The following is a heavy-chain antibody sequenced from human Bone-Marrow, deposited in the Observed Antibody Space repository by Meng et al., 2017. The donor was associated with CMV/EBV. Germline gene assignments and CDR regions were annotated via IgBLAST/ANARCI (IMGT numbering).Heavy chain of an antibody. Sequence: ASVKVSCKASGYTFTGYYIHWVRQAPGQGLEWMGWINPNSGGTNDAQKFQGRVTITRNTSISTAYMELSSLRSEDTAVYFCARGTFWVTIFGVVIKNGMDVWGQGTTVTVSS. J-gene: IGHJ6*01. CDR3: ARGTFWVTIFGVVIKNGMDV. V-gene: IGHV1-2*02. CDR2: INPNSGGT. D-gene: IGHD3-3*01. CDR1: GYTFTGYY.